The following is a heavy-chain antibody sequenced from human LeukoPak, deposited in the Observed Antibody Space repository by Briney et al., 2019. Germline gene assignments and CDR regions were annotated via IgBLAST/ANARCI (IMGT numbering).Heavy chain of an antibody. D-gene: IGHD2-2*02. CDR3: ARGLLGVVPAAIPRRAFDY. CDR1: GFTFSSYA. V-gene: IGHV3-30-3*01. J-gene: IGHJ4*02. Sequence: PGGSLRLSCAASGFTFSSYAMHWVRQAPGKGLEWVAVISYDGSNKYYADSVKGRFTISRDNSKNTLYLQMNSLRAEDTAVYYCARGLLGVVPAAIPRRAFDYWGQGTLVTVSS. CDR2: ISYDGSNK.